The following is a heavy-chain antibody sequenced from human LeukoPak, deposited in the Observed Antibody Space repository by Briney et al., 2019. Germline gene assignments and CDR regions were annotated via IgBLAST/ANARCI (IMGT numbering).Heavy chain of an antibody. J-gene: IGHJ6*03. D-gene: IGHD3-22*01. CDR3: ARGIYDSNGYYGADYYYYYMDV. CDR2: INPNTGDT. V-gene: IGHV1-2*02. Sequence: ASVKVSCKASGYTFTGYYMHWVRQAPGQGLEWMGWINPNTGDTNYAQKFQGRVTITRNTSISTAYMELSSLRSEDTAVYYCARGIYDSNGYYGADYYYYYMDVWGKGTTVTVSS. CDR1: GYTFTGYY.